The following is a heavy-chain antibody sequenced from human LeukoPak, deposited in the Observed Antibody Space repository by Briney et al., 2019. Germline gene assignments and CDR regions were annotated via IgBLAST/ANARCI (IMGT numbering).Heavy chain of an antibody. CDR3: ATTLYSSSWYTFDY. D-gene: IGHD6-13*01. CDR1: GYTFTGNY. Sequence: ASVKVSCKASGYTFTGNYMHWVRHAPGQGREWMGWINPNSGGTNYAQNFRGRVTMTGDTSISTAYMELTRLRSDDTAVYYCATTLYSSSWYTFDYWGQGTLVTVSS. J-gene: IGHJ4*02. V-gene: IGHV1-2*02. CDR2: INPNSGGT.